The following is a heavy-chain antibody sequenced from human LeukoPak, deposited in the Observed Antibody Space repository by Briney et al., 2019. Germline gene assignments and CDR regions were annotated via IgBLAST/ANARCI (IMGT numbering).Heavy chain of an antibody. J-gene: IGHJ4*02. D-gene: IGHD2-15*01. CDR1: GFTFSSYG. CDR2: ISYDGSNK. Sequence: GGSLRLSCAASGFTFSSYGMHWVRQAPGKGLEWVAVISYDGSNKYYADSVKGRFTISRDNSKNTLYLQMNSLRAEDTAVYYCAKLLIDFDYWGQGTLVTVSS. V-gene: IGHV3-30*18. CDR3: AKLLIDFDY.